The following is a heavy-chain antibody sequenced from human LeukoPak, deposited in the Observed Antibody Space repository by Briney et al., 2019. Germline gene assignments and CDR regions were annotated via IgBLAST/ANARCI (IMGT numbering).Heavy chain of an antibody. V-gene: IGHV4-39*01. CDR1: GGSIRSRRYY. CDR2: ISYSGST. CDR3: ATLEIGDYYFDY. Sequence: SETLSPTCTVSGGSIRSRRYYWGWVRQPPGKGLEWIGSISYSGSTHYNPSLKSRVTISVDTSKNHFSLRLSSVTAADTAVYYCATLEIGDYYFDYWGQGTLVTVSS. J-gene: IGHJ4*02. D-gene: IGHD3-16*01.